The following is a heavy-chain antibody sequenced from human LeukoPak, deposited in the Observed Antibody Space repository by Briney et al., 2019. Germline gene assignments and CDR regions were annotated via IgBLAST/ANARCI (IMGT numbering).Heavy chain of an antibody. D-gene: IGHD3-10*01. Sequence: PSETLSHTCTVSGGSISSYFWSWIRQPPGKGLEWIGYIYYSGSTNYNPSLKSRVIISVDTSKNQFSLILSSVTAADTAVYYCARQERYYGSGSYTYFQHWGQGTLVTVSS. J-gene: IGHJ1*01. CDR1: GGSISSYF. CDR3: ARQERYYGSGSYTYFQH. CDR2: IYYSGST. V-gene: IGHV4-59*08.